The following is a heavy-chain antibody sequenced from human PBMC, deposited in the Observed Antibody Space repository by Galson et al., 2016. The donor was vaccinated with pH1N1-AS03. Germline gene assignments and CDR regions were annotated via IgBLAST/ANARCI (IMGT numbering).Heavy chain of an antibody. CDR1: GYTFISYV. CDR3: ARGRGSYGMDV. J-gene: IGHJ6*02. D-gene: IGHD1-26*01. V-gene: IGHV1-3*01. CDR2: INAGNGNT. Sequence: SVKVSCKASGYTFISYVMHWVRQAPGQRLEWMGWINAGNGNTTYSQSFQGRVTITRDTSARKDYMELSSLRSEDTAVYYCARGRGSYGMDVWGQGTTVTVSS.